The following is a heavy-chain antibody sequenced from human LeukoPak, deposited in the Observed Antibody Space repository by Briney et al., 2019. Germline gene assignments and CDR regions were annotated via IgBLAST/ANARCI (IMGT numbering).Heavy chain of an antibody. CDR1: GFTFSSYS. D-gene: IGHD2-2*02. V-gene: IGHV3-21*01. CDR3: ARGDCSSTSCYTLYYYYGMDV. J-gene: IGHJ6*02. Sequence: GGSLRLSCAASGFTFSSYSMNWVRQAPGKGLEWVSSISSSSSYIYYADSVKGRFTISRDNAKNSLCLQMNSLRAEDTAVYYCARGDCSSTSCYTLYYYYGMDVWGQGTTVTVSS. CDR2: ISSSSSYI.